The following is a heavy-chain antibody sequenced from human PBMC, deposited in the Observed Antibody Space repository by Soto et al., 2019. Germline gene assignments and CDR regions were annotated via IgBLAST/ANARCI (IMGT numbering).Heavy chain of an antibody. Sequence: GGSLRLSCAASGFTFSSYSMNWVRQAPGKGLEWVSSISSSSSYIYYADSVKGRFTISRDNAKNSLYLQMNSLRAEDTAVYYCARVGEAFSSSWTYYYYYGMDVWGQGTTVTVSS. CDR1: GFTFSSYS. CDR3: ARVGEAFSSSWTYYYYYGMDV. CDR2: ISSSSSYI. J-gene: IGHJ6*02. D-gene: IGHD6-13*01. V-gene: IGHV3-21*01.